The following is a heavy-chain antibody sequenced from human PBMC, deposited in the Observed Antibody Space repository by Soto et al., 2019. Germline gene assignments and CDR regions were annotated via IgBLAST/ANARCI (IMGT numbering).Heavy chain of an antibody. V-gene: IGHV3-48*03. CDR3: VRVPYSGFGGDP. Sequence: EVQLVESGGGLVQPGGSLRLSCAASGFTLTSSEMSWVRQAPGKGLEWVSYTSSTGRILYYADSVKGRFTISRDHAKNSLYLQMKSLRVEDTAIYYCVRVPYSGFGGDPWGQGTLVTVSS. CDR1: GFTLTSSE. D-gene: IGHD3-10*01. J-gene: IGHJ5*02. CDR2: TSSTGRIL.